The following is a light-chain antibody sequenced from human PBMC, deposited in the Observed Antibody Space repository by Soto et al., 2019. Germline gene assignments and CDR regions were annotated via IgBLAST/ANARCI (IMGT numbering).Light chain of an antibody. CDR2: DAS. CDR1: QSISDY. J-gene: IGKJ3*01. Sequence: EIVLTQSPATLSLSPGERATLSCRASQSISDYLAWYQQKPGQAPRLLIYDASNRATGIPARFSGSGSGTDFTLTISSLEPEDFAVYYCRQRSTWPPGAFGPGTKVDVK. CDR3: RQRSTWPPGA. V-gene: IGKV3-11*01.